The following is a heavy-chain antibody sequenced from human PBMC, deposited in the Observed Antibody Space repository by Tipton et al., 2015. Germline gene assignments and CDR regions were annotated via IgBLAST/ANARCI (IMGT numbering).Heavy chain of an antibody. Sequence: TLSLTCTVSGGSISRGGYYWYWIRQHPGKGLEWIGYIYYSGSTYYNPSLKSRVTISVDTSKNQFSLKLSSVTAADTAVYYCARAYYYDSSGYPLFDYWGQGTLVTVSS. CDR1: GGSISRGGYY. D-gene: IGHD3-22*01. CDR3: ARAYYYDSSGYPLFDY. V-gene: IGHV4-31*03. CDR2: IYYSGST. J-gene: IGHJ4*02.